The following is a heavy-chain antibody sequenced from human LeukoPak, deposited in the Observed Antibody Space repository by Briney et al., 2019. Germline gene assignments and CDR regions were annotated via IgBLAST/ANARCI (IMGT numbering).Heavy chain of an antibody. CDR2: ISSSGSTI. D-gene: IGHD3-22*01. CDR3: ARANYDSSGYSGYYYMDV. CDR1: GFTFSSYE. V-gene: IGHV3-48*03. J-gene: IGHJ6*03. Sequence: PGGSLRLSCAASGFTFSSYEMNWVRQAPGKGLEWVSYISSSGSTIYYADSVKGRFTISRDNAKNSLYLQMNGLRAEDTAVYYCARANYDSSGYSGYYYMDVWGKGTTVTVSS.